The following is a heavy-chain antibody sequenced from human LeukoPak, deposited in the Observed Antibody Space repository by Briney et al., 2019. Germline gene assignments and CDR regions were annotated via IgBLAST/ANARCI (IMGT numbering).Heavy chain of an antibody. V-gene: IGHV4-59*01. CDR3: ARDRSEFDY. J-gene: IGHJ4*02. CDR1: GGSISSYY. D-gene: IGHD3-3*01. CDR2: IYYSGST. Sequence: PSETLSLTCTVSGGSISSYYWSWIXQPPGKGLEWIGYIYYSGSTNYNPSLESRVTXSVDTSKNQFSLKLSSVTAADTAVYYCARDRSEFDYWGQGTLVTVSS.